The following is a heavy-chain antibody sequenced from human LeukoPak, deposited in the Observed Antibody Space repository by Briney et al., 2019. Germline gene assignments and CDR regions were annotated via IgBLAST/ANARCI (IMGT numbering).Heavy chain of an antibody. CDR1: GFTFSSYG. Sequence: AGGSLRLSCAASGFTFSSYGMHWVRQAPGKGLEWVAFIRYDGSNKYYADSVKGRFTISRDNSKNTLYLQMNSLRAEDTAVYYCAKDLAGGSNSSVAYWGQGILVTVSS. D-gene: IGHD6-6*01. J-gene: IGHJ4*02. CDR2: IRYDGSNK. V-gene: IGHV3-30*02. CDR3: AKDLAGGSNSSVAY.